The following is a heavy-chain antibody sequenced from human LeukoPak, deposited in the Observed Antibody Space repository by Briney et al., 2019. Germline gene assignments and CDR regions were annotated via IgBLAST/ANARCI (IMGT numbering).Heavy chain of an antibody. CDR1: GFTFSDYA. CDR2: IGSSSTYI. CDR3: VRDMTTVSFDF. V-gene: IGHV3-21*01. D-gene: IGHD4-11*01. Sequence: GGSLRLSCAVSGFTFSDYAMDWVRQAPAKGLEWVSYIGSSSTYIYYAESVRGRFTISRDNAKNSLYLQMNSLRAEDTAVYYCVRDMTTVSFDFWGQGTLVTVSS. J-gene: IGHJ4*02.